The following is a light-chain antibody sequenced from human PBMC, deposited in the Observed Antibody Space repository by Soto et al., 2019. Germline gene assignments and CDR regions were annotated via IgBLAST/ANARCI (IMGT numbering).Light chain of an antibody. J-gene: IGLJ1*01. Sequence: QSALTQPPSVSEAPRQRVTISCSGSSSNIGNNAVNWYQQLPGQAPKIVIYYDDLLTSGVSDRFSGSKSGISASLAISDLQSADEADYYCATWDDSLNAYVFGHGTKVTVL. V-gene: IGLV1-36*01. CDR2: YDD. CDR3: ATWDDSLNAYV. CDR1: SSNIGNNA.